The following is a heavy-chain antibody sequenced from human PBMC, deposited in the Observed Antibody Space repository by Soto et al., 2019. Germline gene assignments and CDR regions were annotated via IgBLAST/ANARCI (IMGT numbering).Heavy chain of an antibody. V-gene: IGHV1-69*01. Sequence: QVHLVQSGAEVKRSGSSVRVSCTASGGTFSNDALTWVRQAPGQGLEWLGRIIPFFGTPVYAQSFQGRLTITADESTGTAYMDLSSLRSDDTAVYYCAREVVTETTLGYFDYWGQGTQVTVSS. CDR3: AREVVTETTLGYFDY. D-gene: IGHD2-21*02. J-gene: IGHJ4*02. CDR2: IIPFFGTP. CDR1: GGTFSNDA.